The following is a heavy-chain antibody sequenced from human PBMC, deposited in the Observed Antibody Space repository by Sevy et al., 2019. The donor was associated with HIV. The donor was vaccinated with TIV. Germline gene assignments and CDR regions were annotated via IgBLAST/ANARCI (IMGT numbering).Heavy chain of an antibody. J-gene: IGHJ4*02. Sequence: GGSLRLSCAASGFTFSSYGMHWVRQAPGKGLEWVAVIWYDGSNKYYADSVKGRFTISRDNSKNTLYLQMNSLRAEDTAVYYCARECYYGSGSPYFDYWGQGTLVTVSS. CDR2: IWYDGSNK. D-gene: IGHD3-10*01. CDR3: ARECYYGSGSPYFDY. CDR1: GFTFSSYG. V-gene: IGHV3-33*01.